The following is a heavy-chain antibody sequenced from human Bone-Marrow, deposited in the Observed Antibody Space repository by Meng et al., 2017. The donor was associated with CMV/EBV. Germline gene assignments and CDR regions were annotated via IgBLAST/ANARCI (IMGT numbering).Heavy chain of an antibody. D-gene: IGHD5-12*01. CDR2: IYWDDDK. Sequence: LSNSGVGVGWIRQPPGKALEWLALIYWDDDKRYSPSLKSRLTITKDTSKNQVVLTMTNMDPVDTATYYCAHRRHRDSGYAEGNWFDPWGQGTLVIVSS. J-gene: IGHJ5*02. CDR3: AHRRHRDSGYAEGNWFDP. CDR1: LSNSGVG. V-gene: IGHV2-5*02.